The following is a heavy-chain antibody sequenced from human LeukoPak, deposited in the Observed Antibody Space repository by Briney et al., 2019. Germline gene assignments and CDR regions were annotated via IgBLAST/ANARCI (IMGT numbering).Heavy chain of an antibody. CDR2: INHSGST. D-gene: IGHD2-2*01. V-gene: IGHV4-34*01. CDR3: ARHLDCSSTSCYPGDAFDI. Sequence: SETLSLTCAVYGGSFSGYYGSWIRQPPGKGLEWIGEINHSGSTNYNPSLKSRVTISVDTSKNQFSLKLSSVTAADTAVYYCARHLDCSSTSCYPGDAFDIWGQGTMVTVSS. CDR1: GGSFSGYY. J-gene: IGHJ3*02.